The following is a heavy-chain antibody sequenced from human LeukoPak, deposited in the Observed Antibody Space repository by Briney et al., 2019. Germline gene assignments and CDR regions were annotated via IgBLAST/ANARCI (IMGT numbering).Heavy chain of an antibody. V-gene: IGHV4-59*01. D-gene: IGHD1-1*01. CDR1: GGSISSYY. J-gene: IGHJ6*02. CDR3: ARPVGTQGYSVMDV. CDR2: IYYSGST. Sequence: SETLSLTCTVSGGSISSYYWSWIRQPPGKGLEWIGYIYYSGSTNYNPSLKSRVTISVDTSKNQFSLKLSSVTAADTAVYYCARPVGTQGYSVMDVWGQGTTVTVSS.